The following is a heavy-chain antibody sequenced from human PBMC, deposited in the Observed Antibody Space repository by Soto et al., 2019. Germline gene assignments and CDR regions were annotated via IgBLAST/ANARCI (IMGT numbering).Heavy chain of an antibody. CDR3: ARERYGDYGRGTFDI. J-gene: IGHJ3*02. D-gene: IGHD4-17*01. CDR2: TYYRSKWYN. V-gene: IGHV6-1*01. Sequence: SQTLSLTCAISGDSVSNNSAAWNCISHSPSRGLEWLGRTYYRSKWYNDYAVSVKSRIIINPDTSKNQFSLQLNSVTPEDTAVYYCARERYGDYGRGTFDIWGQGTMVTVSS. CDR1: GDSVSNNSAA.